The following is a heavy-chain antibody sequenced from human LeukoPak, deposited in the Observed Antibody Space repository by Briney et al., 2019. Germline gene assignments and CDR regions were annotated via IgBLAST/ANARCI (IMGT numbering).Heavy chain of an antibody. J-gene: IGHJ4*02. CDR2: IYSGGST. Sequence: GGSLRLSCTASGFTVSNNYVTWVRQAPGKGLEWVSVIYSGGSTYYADSVKGRFTISRDNSKNTVYLQMNSLRAEDTAVYYCAKTPERWLQCNDYWGQGTLVTVSS. CDR1: GFTVSNNY. V-gene: IGHV3-66*01. CDR3: AKTPERWLQCNDY. D-gene: IGHD5-24*01.